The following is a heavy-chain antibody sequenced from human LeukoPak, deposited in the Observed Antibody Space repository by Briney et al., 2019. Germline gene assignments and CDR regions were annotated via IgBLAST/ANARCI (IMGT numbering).Heavy chain of an antibody. V-gene: IGHV4-4*02. CDR3: ARQKWEQQGRDYYFNGLDV. J-gene: IGHJ6*02. CDR1: IGSISSSKW. Sequence: SETLSLTCSASIGSISSSKWWSWVRQSPVKGLEWIGEIYLYGTTNYNPSFTSRVTMSVDRSRNQFSLKLTSVTAADTAVYYCARQKWEQQGRDYYFNGLDVWGPGTTVIVSS. D-gene: IGHD1/OR15-1a*01. CDR2: IYLYGTT.